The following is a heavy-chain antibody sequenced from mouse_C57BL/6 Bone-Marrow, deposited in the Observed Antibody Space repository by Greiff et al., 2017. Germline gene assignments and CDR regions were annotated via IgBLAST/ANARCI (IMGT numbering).Heavy chain of an antibody. CDR3: ARQPGNFDD. J-gene: IGHJ2*01. CDR1: GYDFSSSW. CDR2: IYPGDGDT. Sequence: QVQLQQSGPELVKPGASVKFSCKASGYDFSSSWMHWVKQRPGQGLAWIGRIYPGDGDTKYHGKFKGKATLTADQSSSTAYMLLSSLTSEDSSVYFCARQPGNFDDWGKGTTLTVSS. D-gene: IGHD4-1*01. V-gene: IGHV1-82*01.